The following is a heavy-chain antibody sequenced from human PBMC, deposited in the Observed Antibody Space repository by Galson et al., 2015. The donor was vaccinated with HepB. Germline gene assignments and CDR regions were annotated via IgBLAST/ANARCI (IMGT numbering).Heavy chain of an antibody. V-gene: IGHV1-18*01. CDR1: GCSFTKYG. CDR2: INPYNGNT. Sequence: SVKVSCKASGCSFTKYGISWVRQAPGQGLEWMGWINPYNGNTVYAQKLQGRVTMTTETSWSTAFMDLTSLTSDDTAVYFCARGLDTTGYYRYYFDLWGQGTLVTVSA. D-gene: IGHD3-22*01. J-gene: IGHJ4*02. CDR3: ARGLDTTGYYRYYFDL.